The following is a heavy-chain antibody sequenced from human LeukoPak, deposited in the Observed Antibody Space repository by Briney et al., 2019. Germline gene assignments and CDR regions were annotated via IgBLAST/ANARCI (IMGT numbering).Heavy chain of an antibody. CDR1: GGTFSSYA. Sequence: SVKVSCKASGGTFSSYAISWVRQAPGQGLEWMGGIIPIFGTANYAQKFQVRVTITTDESTSTAYMELSSLRSEDTAVYYCARSRRGYSYGLGLYYMDVWGKGTTVTVSS. V-gene: IGHV1-69*05. CDR2: IIPIFGTA. D-gene: IGHD5-18*01. J-gene: IGHJ6*03. CDR3: ARSRRGYSYGLGLYYMDV.